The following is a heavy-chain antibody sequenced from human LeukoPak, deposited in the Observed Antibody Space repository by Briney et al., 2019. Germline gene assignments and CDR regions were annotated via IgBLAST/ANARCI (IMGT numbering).Heavy chain of an antibody. CDR3: VRDNPRCCGVVPANIDDY. J-gene: IGHJ4*02. CDR1: GFTFSSYW. Sequence: GGSLRLSCAASGFTFSSYWMHWVRQAPGKGLVWVSRINSDGSSTTYVDSVKGRFTISRDNAKNTLYLQMNSLRAEDTAVYYCVRDNPRCCGVVPANIDDYWGQGTLVTVSS. V-gene: IGHV3-74*01. D-gene: IGHD2-15*01. CDR2: INSDGSST.